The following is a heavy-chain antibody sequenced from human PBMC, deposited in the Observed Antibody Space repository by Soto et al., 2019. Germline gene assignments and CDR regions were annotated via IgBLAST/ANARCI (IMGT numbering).Heavy chain of an antibody. J-gene: IGHJ6*03. Sequence: ASVKVSFKASGYTFTSYGISWVRQAPGQGLEWMGWISAYNGNTNYAQKLQGRVTMTTDTSTSTAYMELRSLRSDDTAVYYCARWRTTVTTSYYYYMDVWGKGTTVTVSS. CDR3: ARWRTTVTTSYYYYMDV. CDR1: GYTFTSYG. D-gene: IGHD4-17*01. V-gene: IGHV1-18*01. CDR2: ISAYNGNT.